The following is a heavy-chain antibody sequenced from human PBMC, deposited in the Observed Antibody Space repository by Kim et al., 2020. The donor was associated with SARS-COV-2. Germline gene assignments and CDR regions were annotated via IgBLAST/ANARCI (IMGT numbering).Heavy chain of an antibody. Sequence: SETLSLTCTVSGGSISSSSYYWGWIRQPPGKGLEWIGSIYYSGSTYYNPSLKSRVTISVDTSKNQFSLKLSSVTAADTAVYYCARWGPTTDFDYWGQGTLVTVSS. CDR1: GGSISSSSYY. V-gene: IGHV4-39*07. CDR2: IYYSGST. D-gene: IGHD4-17*01. CDR3: ARWGPTTDFDY. J-gene: IGHJ4*02.